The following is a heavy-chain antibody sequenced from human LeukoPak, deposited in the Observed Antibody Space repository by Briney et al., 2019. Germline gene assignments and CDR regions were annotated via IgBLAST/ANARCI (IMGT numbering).Heavy chain of an antibody. CDR2: ISAYNGNT. CDR3: ARDRRSSGWYGHNHNDY. CDR1: GYTFTINH. J-gene: IGHJ4*02. V-gene: IGHV1-18*04. Sequence: EASVKVSCKASGYTFTINHIHWVRQAPGQGLEWMGWISAYNGNTNYAQKLQGRVTMTTDTSTSTAYMELRSLRSDDTAVYYCARDRRSSGWYGHNHNDYWGQGTLVTVSS. D-gene: IGHD6-19*01.